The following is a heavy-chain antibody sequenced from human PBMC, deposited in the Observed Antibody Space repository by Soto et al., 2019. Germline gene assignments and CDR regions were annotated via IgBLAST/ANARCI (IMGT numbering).Heavy chain of an antibody. CDR1: GGTFSSHA. Sequence: QVQLVQSGSEVKKPGSSVKVSCKASGGTFSSHAISWVRQAPGQGLEWMGCIIPIFGATNYAQKFQGRVTITADESTATAYMELSSLRSEDTAVYYCVRAPFYEFWSGYYREKYFDYWGRGSLVTVSS. D-gene: IGHD3-3*01. J-gene: IGHJ4*02. CDR3: VRAPFYEFWSGYYREKYFDY. CDR2: IIPIFGAT. V-gene: IGHV1-69*12.